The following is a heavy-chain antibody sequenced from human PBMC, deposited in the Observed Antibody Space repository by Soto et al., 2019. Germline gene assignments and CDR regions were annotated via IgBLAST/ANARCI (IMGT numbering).Heavy chain of an antibody. CDR2: IFHDGTA. CDR3: ARLVYDTRLNYMYFDF. D-gene: IGHD3-10*01. V-gene: IGHV4-4*01. J-gene: IGHJ4*02. CDR1: GVSLTSGNW. Sequence: ETLSLTCAVSGVSLTSGNWWTWVRQSPQRGLEYIGEIFHDGTANYYPSFERRVAMSVDTSRNQFSLKLTSVTAADTAVYFCARLVYDTRLNYMYFDFWGPGTLVTVS.